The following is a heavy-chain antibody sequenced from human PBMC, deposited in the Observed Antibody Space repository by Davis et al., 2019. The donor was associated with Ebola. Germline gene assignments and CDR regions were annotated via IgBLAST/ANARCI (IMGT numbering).Heavy chain of an antibody. D-gene: IGHD2-2*01. V-gene: IGHV1-18*01. CDR1: GYTFTSYG. Sequence: ASVKVSCKASGYTFTSYGISWVRQAPGQGLEWMGWISGYNGNTNYVENLQGRVTMTTDTSTSTAYMELRSLRSADTAVYYCARDGISVVVDRGMDVWGKRTTVTVSS. J-gene: IGHJ6*04. CDR3: ARDGISVVVDRGMDV. CDR2: ISGYNGNT.